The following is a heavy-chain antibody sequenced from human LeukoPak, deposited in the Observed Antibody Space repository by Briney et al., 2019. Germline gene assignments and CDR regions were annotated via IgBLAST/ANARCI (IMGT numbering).Heavy chain of an antibody. CDR2: INWNGDSI. Sequence: AGRSLRLSCAASGFVFDDYALYWVRQAPGKGLEWVSGINWNGDSIDYADSVKGRFTISRDNAKNSVYLQMNSLRTEDTALYYCAKGLMTYYYDGSGYYSPSDYWGQGTLVTVSS. CDR1: GFVFDDYA. CDR3: AKGLMTYYYDGSGYYSPSDY. V-gene: IGHV3-9*01. D-gene: IGHD3-22*01. J-gene: IGHJ4*02.